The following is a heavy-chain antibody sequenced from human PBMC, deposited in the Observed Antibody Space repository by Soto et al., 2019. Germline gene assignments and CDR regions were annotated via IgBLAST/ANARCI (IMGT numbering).Heavy chain of an antibody. Sequence: SETLSLTCAVSGGSISSSNWWSWVRQPPGKGLEWIGEIYHSGSTNYNPSLKSRVTISVDKSKNQFSLKLSSVTAADTAVYYCARVQKRGYCSSTSCPVTYGMDVWGQGTTVTVSS. CDR3: ARVQKRGYCSSTSCPVTYGMDV. CDR1: GGSISSSNW. J-gene: IGHJ6*02. CDR2: IYHSGST. V-gene: IGHV4-4*02. D-gene: IGHD2-2*01.